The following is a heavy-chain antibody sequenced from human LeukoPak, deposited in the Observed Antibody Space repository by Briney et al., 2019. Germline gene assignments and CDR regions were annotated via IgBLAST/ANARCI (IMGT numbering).Heavy chain of an antibody. Sequence: SETLSLTCAVYGGSFSGYYWSWIRQPPGKGLEWIGEINHSGSTNYNPSLKTRVFISVDTSKSQFSLNLSSVTAADTALYYCARLYSNYPAFYYYGLDVWGQGTTVTVSS. J-gene: IGHJ6*02. CDR3: ARLYSNYPAFYYYGLDV. CDR1: GGSFSGYY. D-gene: IGHD4-11*01. CDR2: INHSGST. V-gene: IGHV4-34*01.